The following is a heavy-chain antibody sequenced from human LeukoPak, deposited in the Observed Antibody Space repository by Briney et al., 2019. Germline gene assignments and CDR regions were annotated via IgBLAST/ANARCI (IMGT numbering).Heavy chain of an antibody. CDR1: GFSVFTNY. V-gene: IGHV3-66*01. Sequence: GGSLRLSCAASGFSVFTNYIWVRQAPGRGLEWVSVIYGGGSAKYADSVRGRFTISRDNSNNTLYLQMNSPRDDDTAMYYCATDAGGPYGNYANHFDFWGQGTLVTVSS. CDR2: IYGGGSA. D-gene: IGHD4-17*01. J-gene: IGHJ4*02. CDR3: ATDAGGPYGNYANHFDF.